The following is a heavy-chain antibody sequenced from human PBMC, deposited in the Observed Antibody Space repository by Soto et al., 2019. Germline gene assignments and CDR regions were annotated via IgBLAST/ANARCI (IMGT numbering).Heavy chain of an antibody. CDR1: GFTFSDYY. V-gene: IGHV3-11*06. CDR2: ISSSSSYT. Sequence: QVQLVESGGGLVKPGGSLRLSCAASGFTFSDYYMSWIRQAPGKGLEWVSYISSSSSYTNYADSVKGRFTISRDNAKNSLYLQMNSLRAEDTAVNYCARDLLYGVVIKGYYGMDVWGQGTTVTVSS. D-gene: IGHD3-3*01. CDR3: ARDLLYGVVIKGYYGMDV. J-gene: IGHJ6*02.